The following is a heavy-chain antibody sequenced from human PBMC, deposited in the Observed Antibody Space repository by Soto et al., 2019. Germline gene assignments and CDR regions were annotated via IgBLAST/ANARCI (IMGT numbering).Heavy chain of an antibody. J-gene: IGHJ4*02. CDR3: ARGDEYSSGFPSFDY. V-gene: IGHV4-39*02. Sequence: SETLSLTCTVSGGSISSSSYYWGWIRQPPGKGLEWIGSIYYSGSTYYNPSLKSRVTMTTDTSTSTAYMELRSLRSDDTAVYYCARGDEYSSGFPSFDYWGQGTLVTVSS. CDR1: GGSISSSSYY. CDR2: IYYSGST. D-gene: IGHD6-19*01.